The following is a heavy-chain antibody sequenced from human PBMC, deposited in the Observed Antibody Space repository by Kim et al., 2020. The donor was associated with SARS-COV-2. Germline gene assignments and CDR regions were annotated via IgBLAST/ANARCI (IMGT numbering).Heavy chain of an antibody. CDR3: SARLIYGVGPDFDY. Sequence: AQKFQGRVTMTEDTSTDTAYMELSSLRSEDTAVYYCSARLIYGVGPDFDYWGQGTLVTVSS. V-gene: IGHV1-24*01. D-gene: IGHD6-6*01. J-gene: IGHJ4*02.